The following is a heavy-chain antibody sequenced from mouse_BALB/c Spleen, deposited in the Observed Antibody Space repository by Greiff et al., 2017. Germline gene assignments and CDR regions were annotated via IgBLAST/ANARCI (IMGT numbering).Heavy chain of an antibody. J-gene: IGHJ4*01. CDR3: VRHGNYGYDRYAMDY. CDR1: GFTFNTYA. V-gene: IGHV10-1*02. D-gene: IGHD2-2*01. CDR2: IRSKSNNYAT. Sequence: EVKLVESGGGLVQPKGSLKLSCAASGFTFNTYAMNWVRQAPGKGLEWVARIRSKSNNYATYYADSVKDRFTISRDDSQSMLYLQMNNLKTEDTAMYYCVRHGNYGYDRYAMDYWGQGTSVTVSS.